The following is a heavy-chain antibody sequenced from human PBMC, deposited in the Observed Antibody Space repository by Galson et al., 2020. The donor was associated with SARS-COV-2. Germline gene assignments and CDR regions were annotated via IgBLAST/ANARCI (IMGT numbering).Heavy chain of an antibody. Sequence: ESLKISCAASGFTFSNYAMAWVRQAPGKGLEWVSLLNNRGDDTYYADSVKGRFTISRDNSKNTLYLQMNNLRAEDTAVYFCAKEGGTGWATDYFQHWGQGTLVTVSS. D-gene: IGHD6-19*01. CDR3: AKEGGTGWATDYFQH. CDR1: GFTFSNYA. V-gene: IGHV3-23*01. CDR2: LNNRGDDT. J-gene: IGHJ1*01.